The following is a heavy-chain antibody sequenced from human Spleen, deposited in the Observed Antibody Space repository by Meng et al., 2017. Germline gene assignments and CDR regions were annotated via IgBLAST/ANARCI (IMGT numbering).Heavy chain of an antibody. CDR3: ARGMGATSYYYYGMDV. CDR1: GFILSDYY. D-gene: IGHD1-26*01. Sequence: GESLKISCTASGFILSDYYMSWVRQTPGKGLEWVSAISGSGGSTYYADSVKGRFTISRDNAKNSLYLQMNSLRAEDTAVYYCARGMGATSYYYYGMDVWGQGTTVTVSS. CDR2: ISGSGGST. J-gene: IGHJ6*02. V-gene: IGHV3-23*01.